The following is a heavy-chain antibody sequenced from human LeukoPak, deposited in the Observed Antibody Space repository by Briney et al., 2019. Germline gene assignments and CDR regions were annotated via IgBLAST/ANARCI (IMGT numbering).Heavy chain of an antibody. CDR3: AKPSSGPGGAFDY. CDR1: GFTFSNYW. Sequence: QAGGSLRLSCAASGFTFSNYWMHWVRQAPGKGLVWVSRINTDGSSTSYVDSVKGRFTISRDNSKNTLYLQMNSLRAEDTAVYYCAKPSSGPGGAFDYWGQGTLVTVSS. J-gene: IGHJ4*02. D-gene: IGHD3-22*01. CDR2: INTDGSST. V-gene: IGHV3-74*01.